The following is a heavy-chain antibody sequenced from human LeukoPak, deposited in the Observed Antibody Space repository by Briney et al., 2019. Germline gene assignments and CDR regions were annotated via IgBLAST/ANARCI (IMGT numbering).Heavy chain of an antibody. V-gene: IGHV4-59*08. CDR2: TYYSGST. CDR1: GGSISSYY. D-gene: IGHD2-21*02. J-gene: IGHJ5*02. CDR3: ARHVRSPFVVVTAIGYDNWFDP. Sequence: PSETLSLTCTVSGGSISSYYWSWIRQPPGKGLEWIGYTYYSGSTNYNPSLKSRVTISVDTSKNQFSLRLSSVTAADTAVYYCARHVRSPFVVVTAIGYDNWFDPWGQGTLVTVSS.